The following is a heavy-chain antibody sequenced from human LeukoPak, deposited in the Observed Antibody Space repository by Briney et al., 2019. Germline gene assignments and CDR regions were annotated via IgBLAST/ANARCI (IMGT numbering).Heavy chain of an antibody. CDR2: ISGSGGST. V-gene: IGHV3-23*01. Sequence: GGSLRLSCAASGFTFSSYGMSWVRQAPGKGLEWVSAISGSGGSTYYADSVKGRFTISRDNSKNTLYLQMNSLRAEDTAVYYCARRRYDASGYYPSRGRYFDYWGQGTLVTVSS. CDR1: GFTFSSYG. CDR3: ARRRYDASGYYPSRGRYFDY. J-gene: IGHJ4*02. D-gene: IGHD3-22*01.